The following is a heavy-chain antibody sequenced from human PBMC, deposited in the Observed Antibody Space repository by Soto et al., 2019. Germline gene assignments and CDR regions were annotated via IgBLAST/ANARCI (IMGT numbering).Heavy chain of an antibody. CDR3: ARGRGGTYDAFDI. Sequence: QVQLQESGPGLVKPSETLSLTCSVSGGSLSSYFWSWIRQPPGKGLEWIGYIFYSGTTNYNPSLKSRVTISIDTSRNRFALKLNSVTAAGTAVYYCARGRGGTYDAFDIWGQGTMVTVSS. CDR2: IFYSGTT. CDR1: GGSLSSYF. J-gene: IGHJ3*02. V-gene: IGHV4-59*01. D-gene: IGHD1-26*01.